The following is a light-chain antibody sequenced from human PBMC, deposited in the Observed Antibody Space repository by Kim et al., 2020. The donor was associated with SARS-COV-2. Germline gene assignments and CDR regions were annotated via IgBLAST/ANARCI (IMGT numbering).Light chain of an antibody. Sequence: VALGQTFRLTCQRDSLRSYYASWYQQKPGQAPLLVIYGKNSRPSGIPDRFSGSSSGNTASLTIPWAQAEDEADYYCNSRDSSGAVVFGGGTQLTVL. V-gene: IGLV3-19*01. CDR2: GKN. J-gene: IGLJ2*01. CDR3: NSRDSSGAVV. CDR1: SLRSYY.